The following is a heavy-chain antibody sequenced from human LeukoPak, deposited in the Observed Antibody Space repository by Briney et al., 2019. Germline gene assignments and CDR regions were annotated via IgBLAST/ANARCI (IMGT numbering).Heavy chain of an antibody. Sequence: GGSLRLSCAASGFTLSSHWMTWVRQAPGKGLEWVANINQDGSARYYVDSVKGRFTISRDNAKNSMYLQMNSLRAEDTAVYYCARWEIRGTAHQPDYWGQGTLVTVSS. CDR2: INQDGSAR. V-gene: IGHV3-7*01. D-gene: IGHD1-7*01. J-gene: IGHJ4*02. CDR1: GFTLSSHW. CDR3: ARWEIRGTAHQPDY.